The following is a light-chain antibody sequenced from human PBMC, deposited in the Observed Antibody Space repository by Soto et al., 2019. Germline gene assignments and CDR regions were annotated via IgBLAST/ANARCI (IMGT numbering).Light chain of an antibody. CDR1: SSNIGSNY. CDR2: DNN. V-gene: IGLV1-51*01. Sequence: QSVLTQPPSVSAAPGQKVTISCSGSSSNIGSNYISWYQQFPATAPKLVIYDNNKRPSGIPDRFSGSKSGTSATLGITGLQTGDEADYYCGTWDSSLSGVVFGGGTKLTVL. CDR3: GTWDSSLSGVV. J-gene: IGLJ2*01.